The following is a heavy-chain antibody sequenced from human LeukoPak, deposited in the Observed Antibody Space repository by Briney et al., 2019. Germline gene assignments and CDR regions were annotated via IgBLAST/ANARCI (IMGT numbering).Heavy chain of an antibody. V-gene: IGHV3-64*01. Sequence: GALRLSCAASGFTFSSYAMHWVRQAPGKGLEYVSVISSNGGSTYYANSVKGRFTISRDNSKNTLYLQMGSLRAEDMAVYYCARGDYYYYYYMDVWGKGTTVTVSS. CDR3: ARGDYYYYYYMDV. CDR1: GFTFSSYA. CDR2: ISSNGGST. J-gene: IGHJ6*03.